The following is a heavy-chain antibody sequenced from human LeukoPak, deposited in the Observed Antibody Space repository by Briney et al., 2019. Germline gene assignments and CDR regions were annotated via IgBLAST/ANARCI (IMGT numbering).Heavy chain of an antibody. CDR1: GGSISSSSYY. CDR3: ARHRAYNYGSLRYFDY. V-gene: IGHV4-39*01. J-gene: IGHJ4*02. CDR2: IYYSGST. Sequence: SETLSLTCSVSGGSISSSSYYWGWIRQPPGKGLEWIGSIYYSGSTYYNPSLKSRVTISADTSKNQFSLKLSSVTAADTAVYYCARHRAYNYGSLRYFDYWGQGTLVTVSS. D-gene: IGHD5-18*01.